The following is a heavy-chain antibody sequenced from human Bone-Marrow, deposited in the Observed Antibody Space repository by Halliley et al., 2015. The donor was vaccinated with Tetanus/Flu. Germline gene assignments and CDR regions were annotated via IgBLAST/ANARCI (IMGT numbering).Heavy chain of an antibody. J-gene: IGHJ5*02. V-gene: IGHV4-31*03. CDR3: ARVPTVTAWGNWFDP. D-gene: IGHD2-21*02. CDR1: GGSITSGNFY. CDR2: ISYTGSA. Sequence: LRLSCTVSGGSITSGNFYWSWIRQHPGKGLEWLGYISYTGSAYSKPSLESRVTISLVSSKYQISLKMNSVTAADTAVYYCARVPTVTAWGNWFDPWGQGTLVIVSS.